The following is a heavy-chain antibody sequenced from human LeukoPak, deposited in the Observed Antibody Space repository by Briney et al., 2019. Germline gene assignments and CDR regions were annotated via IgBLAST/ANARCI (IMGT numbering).Heavy chain of an antibody. V-gene: IGHV3-23*01. CDR2: ISGSGGST. Sequence: PGGSLRLSCAASGFTFSSYAMSWVRQAPGKGLEWVSAISGSGGSTYYADSVKGRFTISRDNSKNTLYLQMNSLRAEDTAVYYCARHVLRYFDWLLIFDYWGQGTLVTDSS. CDR3: ARHVLRYFDWLLIFDY. D-gene: IGHD3-9*01. J-gene: IGHJ4*02. CDR1: GFTFSSYA.